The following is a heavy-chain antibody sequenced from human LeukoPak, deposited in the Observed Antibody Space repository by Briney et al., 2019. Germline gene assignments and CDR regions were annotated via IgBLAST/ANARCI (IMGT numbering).Heavy chain of an antibody. CDR2: IWYDGSNK. CDR1: GFTFSSYG. J-gene: IGHJ6*03. Sequence: PGRSLRLSCAASGFTFSSYGMHWVRQAPGKGLEWVAVIWYDGSNKYYADSVKGRFTISRDSSKNTLYLQMNSLRAEDTAVYYCAREGTGSYMDVWGKGTTVTVSS. D-gene: IGHD1/OR15-1a*01. V-gene: IGHV3-33*01. CDR3: AREGTGSYMDV.